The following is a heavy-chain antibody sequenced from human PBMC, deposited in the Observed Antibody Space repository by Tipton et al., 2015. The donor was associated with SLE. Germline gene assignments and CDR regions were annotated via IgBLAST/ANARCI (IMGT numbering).Heavy chain of an antibody. Sequence: TLSLTCSVAGLSMTTRPWWTWVRQPPGKGLEWVGEVHHTGGNNYNPSLRSRVTISMDTSKSQFSLTLKSVTAADTAVYYCARLGYCTGDTVCFTGIDQWGQGTLVTVSS. V-gene: IGHV4-4*02. J-gene: IGHJ5*02. CDR3: ARLGYCTGDTVCFTGIDQ. D-gene: IGHD2-8*02. CDR1: GLSMTTRPW. CDR2: VHHTGGN.